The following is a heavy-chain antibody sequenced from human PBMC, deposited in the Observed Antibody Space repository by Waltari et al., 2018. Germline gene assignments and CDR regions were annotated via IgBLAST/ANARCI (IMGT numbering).Heavy chain of an antibody. CDR1: GLSFSSYA. CDR3: AKGGDGYNEVYYGMDV. Sequence: EVQLLESGGGLVQPGGSLRLSCSASGLSFSSYAISWVRQAPGKGLEWVSSISVTGGSTYYADSVKGRFTISRDNSKNTLYLQMNSLRVEDTAVYYCAKGGDGYNEVYYGMDVWGQGTTVTISS. J-gene: IGHJ6*02. V-gene: IGHV3-23*01. D-gene: IGHD5-12*01. CDR2: ISVTGGST.